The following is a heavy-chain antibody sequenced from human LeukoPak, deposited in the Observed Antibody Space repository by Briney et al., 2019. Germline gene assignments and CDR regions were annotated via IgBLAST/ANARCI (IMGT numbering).Heavy chain of an antibody. CDR1: GFTLSSFS. CDR3: AKGSAVAGMYYFDY. J-gene: IGHJ4*02. V-gene: IGHV3-23*01. Sequence: LSGPSLRLSCAASGFTLSSFSMSWVRQDPRKGLEWLSSIGGNHGGTYFADAVKGRFTISRDNSKNTLFLQMNSLRAEDTAVYYCAKGSAVAGMYYFDYWGQGTLVTVSS. D-gene: IGHD6-19*01. CDR2: IGGNHGGT.